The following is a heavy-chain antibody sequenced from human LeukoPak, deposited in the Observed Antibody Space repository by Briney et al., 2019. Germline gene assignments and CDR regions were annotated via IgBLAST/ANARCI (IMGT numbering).Heavy chain of an antibody. CDR2: IYPGDSDT. V-gene: IGHV5-51*01. J-gene: IGHJ5*02. D-gene: IGHD4-17*01. CDR1: GYNFTIYW. Sequence: GESLKISCKGSGYNFTIYWIGWVRQMPGKGLEWMGIIYPGDSDTRYSPSFQGQVTISADKSISTAYLQWSSLKASDTAMYYCARHLGSTVTTTWFDPWGQGTLVTVSS. CDR3: ARHLGSTVTTTWFDP.